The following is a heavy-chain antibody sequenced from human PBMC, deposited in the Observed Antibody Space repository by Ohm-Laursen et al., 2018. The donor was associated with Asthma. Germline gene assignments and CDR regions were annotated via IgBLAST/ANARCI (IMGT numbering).Heavy chain of an antibody. CDR1: GFTFSGSW. CDR3: ATLSWYASQF. J-gene: IGHJ4*02. CDR2: IKPDGSQT. Sequence: LSLTCAASGFTFSGSWVIWVRQAPGKGLQWLAFIKPDGSQTYYADSMEGRFSISRDNSKNSLYLQMSSLRGEDTAIYYCATLSWYASQFWGQGTLVTVSS. V-gene: IGHV3-7*01. D-gene: IGHD2-2*01.